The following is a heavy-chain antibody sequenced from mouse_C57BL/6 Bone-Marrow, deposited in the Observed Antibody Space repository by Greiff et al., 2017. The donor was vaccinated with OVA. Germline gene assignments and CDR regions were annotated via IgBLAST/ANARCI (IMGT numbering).Heavy chain of an antibody. CDR3: TRSSHY. J-gene: IGHJ3*01. V-gene: IGHV1-15*01. CDR2: IDPETGGT. Sequence: LVESGAELVRPGASVTLSCKASGYTFTDYEMHWVKQTPVHGLEWIGAIDPETGGTAYNQKFKGKAILTADKSSSTAYMELRSLTSEDSAVYYCTRSSHYWGQGTLVTVSA. CDR1: GYTFTDYE.